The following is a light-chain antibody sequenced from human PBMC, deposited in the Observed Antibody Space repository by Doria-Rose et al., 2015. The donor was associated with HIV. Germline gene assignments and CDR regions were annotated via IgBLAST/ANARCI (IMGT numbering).Light chain of an antibody. J-gene: IGLJ3*02. V-gene: IGLV2-8*01. CDR1: SSDVGGYNY. CDR2: EVT. CDR3: SSYAGSDWV. Sequence: SCTGTSSDVGGYNYVSWYQQHPGEAPKLMIYEVTKRPSGVPHRFSGSKSGNTASLTVSGLQAEDEADYYCSSYAGSDWVFGGGTKLTVL.